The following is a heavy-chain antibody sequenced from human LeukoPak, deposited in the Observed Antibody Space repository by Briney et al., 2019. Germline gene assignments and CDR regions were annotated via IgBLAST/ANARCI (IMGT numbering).Heavy chain of an antibody. CDR2: IRFDGSNK. J-gene: IGHJ4*02. CDR3: AKDFATTGRYPHGSAST. CDR1: GFIFSNYG. D-gene: IGHD3-10*01. V-gene: IGHV3-30*02. Sequence: GGSLRLSCASSGFIFSNYGMQWVRQAPGKGLEWVTFIRFDGSNKFYADSVKGRFTISRDNPKNTLYLQMNSLRADDTAVYYCAKDFATTGRYPHGSASTWGQGTLVTVSS.